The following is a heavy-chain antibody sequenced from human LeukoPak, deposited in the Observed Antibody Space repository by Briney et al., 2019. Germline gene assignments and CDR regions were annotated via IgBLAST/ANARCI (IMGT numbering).Heavy chain of an antibody. J-gene: IGHJ4*02. CDR1: GFTFSDYY. CDR2: ISSSGSTI. CDR3: VKDAGIYPVWHFDY. V-gene: IGHV3-11*01. D-gene: IGHD3-16*01. Sequence: GGSLRLSCAASGFTFSDYYMSWIRQAPGKGLEWVSYISSSGSTIYYADSVKGRFTISRDNAKNTVYLQMNSLRADDTAVYYCVKDAGIYPVWHFDYWGQGTLVTVSS.